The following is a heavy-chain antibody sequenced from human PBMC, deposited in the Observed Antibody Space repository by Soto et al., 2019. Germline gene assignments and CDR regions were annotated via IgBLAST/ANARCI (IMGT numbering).Heavy chain of an antibody. CDR3: ARDRDDYVWGSYRYRAFDI. Sequence: EVQLVESGGGLVKPGGSLRLSCAASGFTFSSYSMNWVRQAPGKGLEWVSSISSSSSYIYYADSVKGRFTISRDNAKNSQYLQMNSLRAEDTAVYYCARDRDDYVWGSYRYRAFDIWGQGTMVTVSS. J-gene: IGHJ3*02. D-gene: IGHD3-16*02. CDR2: ISSSSSYI. V-gene: IGHV3-21*01. CDR1: GFTFSSYS.